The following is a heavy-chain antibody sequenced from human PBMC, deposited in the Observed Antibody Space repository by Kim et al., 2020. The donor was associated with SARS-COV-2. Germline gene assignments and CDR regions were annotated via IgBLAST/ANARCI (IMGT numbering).Heavy chain of an antibody. CDR1: GYSFTSYW. CDR2: IDPSDSYT. J-gene: IGHJ4*02. V-gene: IGHV5-10-1*01. Sequence: GESLKISCKGSGYSFTSYWISWVCQMPGKGLEWMGRIDPSDSYTNYSPSFQGHVTISADKSISTAYLQWSSLKASDTAMYYCARHDYGDYSPFDYWGQGTLVTVSS. D-gene: IGHD4-17*01. CDR3: ARHDYGDYSPFDY.